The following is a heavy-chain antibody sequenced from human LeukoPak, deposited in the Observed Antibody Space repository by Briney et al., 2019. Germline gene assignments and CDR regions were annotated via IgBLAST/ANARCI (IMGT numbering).Heavy chain of an antibody. CDR3: ARVGWRRYCSSTSCHQNAFDI. V-gene: IGHV3-30-3*01. D-gene: IGHD2-2*01. J-gene: IGHJ3*02. CDR2: ISYDGSNK. Sequence: GGSLRLSCAASGFMFNGYAMHWVRQAPGKGLEWVTLISYDGSNKYYADSVKGRFTISRDNSKNTLYLQMNSLRPEDTAVYYCARVGWRRYCSSTSCHQNAFDIWGQGTMVTVSS. CDR1: GFMFNGYA.